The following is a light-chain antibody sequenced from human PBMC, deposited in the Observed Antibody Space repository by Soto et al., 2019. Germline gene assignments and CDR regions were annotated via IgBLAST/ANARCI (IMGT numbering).Light chain of an antibody. Sequence: ETVLTQSPATLSVSPGDRVTLSCRASQSVGRNLACYQQKPGQAPRLLIYGASTRATGIPVSFSGSGSGTEFTLTISSLQSEDFAVYYCLQYNNWWTFGQGTKVDIK. CDR1: QSVGRN. CDR2: GAS. V-gene: IGKV3-15*01. CDR3: LQYNNWWT. J-gene: IGKJ1*01.